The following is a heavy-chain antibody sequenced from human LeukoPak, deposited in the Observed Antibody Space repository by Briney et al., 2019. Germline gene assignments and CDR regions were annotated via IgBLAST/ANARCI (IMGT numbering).Heavy chain of an antibody. Sequence: GGSLRLSCAASGFTFSSYAMHWVRQAPGKGLEYVSAISSNGGSTYYANSVKGRFTISRDNSKNTLYLQMNSLRAEDTAVYYCAKVGVDYDFWSGSPGDIWGQGTMVTVSS. CDR2: ISSNGGST. CDR3: AKVGVDYDFWSGSPGDI. J-gene: IGHJ3*02. V-gene: IGHV3-64*01. D-gene: IGHD3-3*01. CDR1: GFTFSSYA.